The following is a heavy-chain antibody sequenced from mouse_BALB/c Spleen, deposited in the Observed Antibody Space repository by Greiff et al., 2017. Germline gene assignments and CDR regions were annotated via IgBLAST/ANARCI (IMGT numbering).Heavy chain of an antibody. D-gene: IGHD1-1*01. J-gene: IGHJ3*01. CDR2: ISDGGSYT. CDR1: GFTFSDYY. Sequence: EVHLVESGGGLVKPGGSLKLSCAASGFTFSDYYMYWVRQTPEKRLEWVATISDGGSYTYYPDSVKGRFTISRDNAKNNLYLQMSSLKSEDTAMYYFARAEIYYGSTFAYRGQGTLVTCS. V-gene: IGHV5-4*02. CDR3: ARAEIYYGSTFAY.